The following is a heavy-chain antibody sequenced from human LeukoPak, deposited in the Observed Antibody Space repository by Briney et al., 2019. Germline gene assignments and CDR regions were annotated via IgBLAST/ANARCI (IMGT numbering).Heavy chain of an antibody. CDR1: GFTFSSYW. V-gene: IGHV3-74*01. CDR3: AREVAYCGGDCYFGWTDY. CDR2: INTDGSSL. J-gene: IGHJ4*02. Sequence: GGSLRLSCAASGFTFSSYWMYWVRQAPGKGLVWVSRINTDGSSLNYADSVKGRFTISRDNAKNTLYLQMNSLRAEDTAVYYCAREVAYCGGDCYFGWTDYWGQGTLVTVSS. D-gene: IGHD2-21*02.